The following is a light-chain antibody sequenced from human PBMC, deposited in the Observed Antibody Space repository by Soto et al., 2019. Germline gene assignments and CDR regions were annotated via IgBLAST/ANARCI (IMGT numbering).Light chain of an antibody. CDR1: QAIGTY. J-gene: IGKJ4*01. V-gene: IGKV1-9*01. CDR2: AAS. CDR3: QQLHTYLLT. Sequence: DIKLTQSPSFLSASIGDSVTITCRASQAIGTYLAWYQQKPGKAPNLLVYAASTLHSGVPSRFSGSGSGTEFTLTITSLQPEDVATYYCQQLHTYLLTFGGGTKVQIK.